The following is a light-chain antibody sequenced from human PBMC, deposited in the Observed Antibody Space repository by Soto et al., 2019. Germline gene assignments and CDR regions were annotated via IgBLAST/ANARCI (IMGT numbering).Light chain of an antibody. CDR2: PAS. CDR1: QSISSY. V-gene: IGKV1-39*01. CDR3: QQSYSTPYT. Sequence: DIQMTQSPSSLSASVGDRVTITCRASQSISSYLNWYQQKPGKAPKLLIYPASSLQSGVPSRFRGSGSGTDFTLTISRLQPEDFATYYCQQSYSTPYTFGQGTKLEIK. J-gene: IGKJ2*01.